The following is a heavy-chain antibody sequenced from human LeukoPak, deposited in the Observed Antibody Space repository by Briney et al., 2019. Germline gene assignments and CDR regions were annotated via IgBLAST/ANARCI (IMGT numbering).Heavy chain of an antibody. J-gene: IGHJ5*02. CDR3: ARGGYCSSTSRPNRFRP. D-gene: IGHD2-2*01. V-gene: IGHV4-31*03. CDR2: IYYSGST. CDR1: GGSISSGGYY. Sequence: PSQTLSLTCTVSGGSISSGGYYWSWIRQHPGKGLEWIGYIYYSGSTYYNPSLKSRVTISVDTSKNQFSLKLSSVTAADTAVYYRARGGYCSSTSRPNRFRPRGQGTLVTVSS.